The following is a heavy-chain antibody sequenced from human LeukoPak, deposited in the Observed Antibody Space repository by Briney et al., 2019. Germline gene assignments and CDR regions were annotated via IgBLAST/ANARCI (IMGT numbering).Heavy chain of an antibody. CDR2: ISGSGGST. V-gene: IGHV3-23*01. CDR1: GFTFSSYA. CDR3: AKGVPAANYFDY. D-gene: IGHD2-2*01. J-gene: IGHJ4*02. Sequence: GGSLRLSCAASGFTFSSYAMSWVRQTPRKGLEWVSAISGSGGSTYYADSVKGRFTISRDNSKNTLYLQMNSLRVEDTAVYYCAKGVPAANYFDYWGQGTLVTVSS.